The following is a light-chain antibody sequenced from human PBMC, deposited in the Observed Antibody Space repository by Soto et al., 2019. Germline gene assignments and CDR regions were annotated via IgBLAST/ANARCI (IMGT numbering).Light chain of an antibody. Sequence: ESVLTQSPGTLSLSPGARATLSCRASQSVSNNYLAWYQQKPGQAPRLLIYGASSRATGIPDRFSGSGSGTDFTLTISRLEPEDFGVYYCQQYGWSPWTFGQGTKVDNK. CDR1: QSVSNNY. CDR2: GAS. CDR3: QQYGWSPWT. J-gene: IGKJ1*01. V-gene: IGKV3-20*01.